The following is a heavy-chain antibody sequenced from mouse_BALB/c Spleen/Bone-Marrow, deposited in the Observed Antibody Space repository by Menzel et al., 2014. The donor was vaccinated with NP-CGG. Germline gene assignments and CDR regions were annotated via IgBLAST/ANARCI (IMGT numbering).Heavy chain of an antibody. V-gene: IGHV1-31*01. J-gene: IGHJ1*01. CDR2: IYPYNGVS. Sequence: VQLQQSGPELVKPGASVKISCKASGYSFTGYYMHWVKQSHGNSLDWIGYIYPYNGVSSYNQKFKGKATLTVDKSSSAAYMELRSLTSDDSAVYYCESRGEYFDVWGAGTTVTVSS. CDR1: GYSFTGYY. CDR3: ESRGEYFDV.